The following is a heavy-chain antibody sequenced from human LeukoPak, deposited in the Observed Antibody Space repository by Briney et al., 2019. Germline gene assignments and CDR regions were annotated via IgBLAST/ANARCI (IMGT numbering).Heavy chain of an antibody. J-gene: IGHJ4*02. CDR2: MWYDGSSK. CDR3: ARVGSSSSLGFDY. D-gene: IGHD6-6*01. V-gene: IGHV3-33*01. Sequence: GGSLRLSCAASGFTFRSYGMHWVRQAPGKGLEWVAVMWYDGSSKYCADSVKGRFTISRDNSKNTLYLEMSSLRAEDTAVYYCARVGSSSSLGFDYWGQGTLVTVSS. CDR1: GFTFRSYG.